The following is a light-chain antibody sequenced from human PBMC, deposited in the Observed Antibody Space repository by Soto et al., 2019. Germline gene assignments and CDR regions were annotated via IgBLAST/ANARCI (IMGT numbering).Light chain of an antibody. CDR3: QQYNSYSWT. J-gene: IGKJ1*01. V-gene: IGKV1-5*03. Sequence: IQMTQSAATLSASVGDRVTITFRASQSISSWLAWYQQKPGKAPKLLIYKASSLESGVPSRFSGSGSGTEFTLTISSLQPDDFATYYCQQYNSYSWTFGQGTKVDIK. CDR1: QSISSW. CDR2: KAS.